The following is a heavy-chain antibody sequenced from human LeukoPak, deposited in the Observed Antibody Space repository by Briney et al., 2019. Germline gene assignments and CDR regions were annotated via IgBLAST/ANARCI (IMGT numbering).Heavy chain of an antibody. D-gene: IGHD3-9*01. CDR1: GFTFSSYA. CDR2: ISGSGGST. V-gene: IGHV3-23*01. CDR3: AKGSLSGLYYFDY. Sequence: QPGGSLRLSCAASGFTFSSYAMSCVRQAPGKGLEWVSTISGSGGSTNYADSVKGRFTISRDNSKNTPYLQMNSLRAEDTAVYYCAKGSLSGLYYFDYWGQGTLVTVSS. J-gene: IGHJ4*02.